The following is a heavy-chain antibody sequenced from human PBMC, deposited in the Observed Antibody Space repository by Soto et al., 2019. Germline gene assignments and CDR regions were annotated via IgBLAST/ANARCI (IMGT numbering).Heavy chain of an antibody. V-gene: IGHV4-30-2*01. CDR1: GGSISSGGYS. CDR3: ATGSGLPRYY. CDR2: IYHSGSI. D-gene: IGHD3-10*01. J-gene: IGHJ4*02. Sequence: PSETLSLTCAVSGGSISSGGYSWSWIRQPPGKGLEWIGYIYHSGSIYYNPSLKSRVTISVDRSKNQFSLKLSSVTAADTAVYYSATGSGLPRYYWGQGTLVTVSS.